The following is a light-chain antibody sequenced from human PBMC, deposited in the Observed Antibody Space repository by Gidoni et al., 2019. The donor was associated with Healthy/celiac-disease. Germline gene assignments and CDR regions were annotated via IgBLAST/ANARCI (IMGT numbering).Light chain of an antibody. V-gene: IGKV1-9*01. CDR1: QGISSY. CDR2: AAS. J-gene: IGKJ3*01. CDR3: QQLNSYPVT. Sequence: DIQLTQSPSFLSASVGDRVTIPCRASQGISSYLAGYQQKPGKAPKLLIYAASTLQSGVPSRFSGSGSGTEFTLTISSLQPEDFATYYCQQLNSYPVTFGPGTKVEIK.